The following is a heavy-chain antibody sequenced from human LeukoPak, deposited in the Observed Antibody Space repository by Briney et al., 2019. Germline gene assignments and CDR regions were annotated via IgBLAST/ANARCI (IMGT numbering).Heavy chain of an antibody. J-gene: IGHJ4*02. Sequence: PGGSPRLSCAASGFTFSSYSMNWVRQAPGKGLEWVSYISSSSSIIYYADSVKGRFTISRDNVKNSLYLQMNSLRAEDTAVYYCARDPGGYFDYWGQGTLVTVSS. D-gene: IGHD3-10*01. CDR3: ARDPGGYFDY. CDR2: ISSSSSII. CDR1: GFTFSSYS. V-gene: IGHV3-48*01.